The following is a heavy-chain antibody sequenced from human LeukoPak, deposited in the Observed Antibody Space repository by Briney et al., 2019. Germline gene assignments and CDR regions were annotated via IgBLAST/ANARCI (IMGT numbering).Heavy chain of an antibody. CDR1: GFTFSSYA. Sequence: GGSLRLSCAASGFTFSSYAMHWVRQAPGKGLEWVAVISYDGSNKYYADSVKGRFTISRDNSKNTLYLQMNSLRAEDTAVYYCARDGPYSSGWYPRDYFDYWGQGTLVTVSS. CDR2: ISYDGSNK. CDR3: ARDGPYSSGWYPRDYFDY. J-gene: IGHJ4*02. D-gene: IGHD6-19*01. V-gene: IGHV3-30-3*01.